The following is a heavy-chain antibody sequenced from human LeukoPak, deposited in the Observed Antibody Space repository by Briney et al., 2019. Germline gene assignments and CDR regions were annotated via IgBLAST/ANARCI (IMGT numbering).Heavy chain of an antibody. Sequence: ASVKVSCKASGYTFTSYDINWVRQATGQGLEWMGWINPNSGGTNYAQKFQGRVTMTRDTSISTAYMELSRLRSDDTAVYYCARAYGDLQILFDYWGQGTLVTVSS. D-gene: IGHD4-17*01. CDR2: INPNSGGT. CDR1: GYTFTSYD. CDR3: ARAYGDLQILFDY. V-gene: IGHV1-2*02. J-gene: IGHJ4*02.